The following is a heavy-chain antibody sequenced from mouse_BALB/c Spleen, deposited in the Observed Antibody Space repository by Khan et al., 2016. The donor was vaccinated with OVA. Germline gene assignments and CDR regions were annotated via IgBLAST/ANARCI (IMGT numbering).Heavy chain of an antibody. CDR2: ISSGSSTI. J-gene: IGHJ2*01. V-gene: IGHV5-17*02. CDR3: ARDVKYYFDY. CDR1: GFTFSSFG. Sequence: EVELVESGGGLVQPGGSRKLSCAASGFTFSSFGMHWVRQAPEKGLEWVAYISSGSSTIYYADTVKGRFTISRDNPKNTLFLQMTSLRSEDTAMYYCARDVKYYFDYGGQGTTLTVSS.